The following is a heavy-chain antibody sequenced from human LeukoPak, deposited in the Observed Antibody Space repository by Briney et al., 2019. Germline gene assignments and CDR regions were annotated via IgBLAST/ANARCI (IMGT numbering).Heavy chain of an antibody. V-gene: IGHV3-48*02. CDR3: ASRDYFDH. CDR1: GFTFSTKS. Sequence: PGGSLRLSCAVSGFTFSTKSMNWVRQAPGKGLEWVSYITADSGTTYYADSVKGRFTISRDNAKNSLYLQMNSLRDEDTAVYYCASRDYFDHWGQGTLVTVSS. CDR2: ITADSGTT. J-gene: IGHJ4*02.